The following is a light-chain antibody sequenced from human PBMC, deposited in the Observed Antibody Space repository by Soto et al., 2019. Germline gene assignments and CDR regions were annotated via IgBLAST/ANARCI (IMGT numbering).Light chain of an antibody. CDR1: QSVSSN. J-gene: IGKJ1*01. CDR3: QHYNNWPPWT. CDR2: GAP. Sequence: EIVMTQSPATLSVSPGERATLSCRASQSVSSNLAWYQQKPGQAPRLLIYGAPTRATGIPARFSGSGSGTEFTLTISSLQSEDFAVYYCQHYNNWPPWTFGHGTKVEVK. V-gene: IGKV3-15*01.